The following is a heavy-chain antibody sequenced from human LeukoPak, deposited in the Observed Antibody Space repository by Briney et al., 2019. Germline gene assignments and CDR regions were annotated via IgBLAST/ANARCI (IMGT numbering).Heavy chain of an antibody. D-gene: IGHD5-12*01. CDR1: GDSVSRFGAV. CDR2: TYYRSKWYN. V-gene: IGHV6-1*01. CDR3: ARESDTGYVNF. Sequence: SQTLSLTCAISGDSVSRFGAVWNWIRQSPSRGLEWLGRTYYRSKWYNDYAVSVKSRITINPDTSKNQFSPHLNSVTPEDTAIYYCARESDTGYVNFWGQGTLVTVSS. J-gene: IGHJ4*02.